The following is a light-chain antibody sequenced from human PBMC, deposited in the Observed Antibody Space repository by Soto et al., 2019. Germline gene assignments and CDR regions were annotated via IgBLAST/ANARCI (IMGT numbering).Light chain of an antibody. J-gene: IGKJ1*01. CDR3: QHYNSYSEA. V-gene: IGKV3-15*01. CDR2: GSS. Sequence: DIAMTQSPATLSVSPGERATLSCRASQGITTHLVWYQQKAGHAPGLLIYGSSTRATGIPARFSGSASGTEFTLTISSLQPDDFATYYCQHYNSYSEAFGQGTKVDIK. CDR1: QGITTH.